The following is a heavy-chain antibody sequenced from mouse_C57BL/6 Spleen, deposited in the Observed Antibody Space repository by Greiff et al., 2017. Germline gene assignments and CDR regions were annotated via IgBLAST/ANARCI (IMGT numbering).Heavy chain of an antibody. Sequence: QVQLQQSGAELVRPGTSVKVSCKASGYAFTNYLIEWVKQRPGQGLEWIGVINPGSGGTNYNEKFKGKATLTADKSSSTAYMQLSSLTSEDAAVYFCASYYDYDGGRFAYWGQGTLVTVSA. CDR3: ASYYDYDGGRFAY. V-gene: IGHV1-54*01. CDR1: GYAFTNYL. CDR2: INPGSGGT. J-gene: IGHJ3*01. D-gene: IGHD2-4*01.